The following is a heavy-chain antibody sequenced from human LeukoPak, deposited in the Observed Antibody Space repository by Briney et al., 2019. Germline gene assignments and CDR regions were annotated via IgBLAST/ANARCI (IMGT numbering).Heavy chain of an antibody. D-gene: IGHD3-10*01. J-gene: IGHJ6*04. V-gene: IGHV1-69*06. CDR1: GGTFSSYA. CDR3: ARDGDQVRGAEYYYYGMDV. CDR2: IIPIFGTA. Sequence: SVKVSCKASGGTFSSYAISWVRQAPGQGLEWMGGIIPIFGTANYAQKFQGRVTITADKTTSTAYMELSSLRSEDTAVYYCARDGDQVRGAEYYYYGMDVWGKGTTVTVSS.